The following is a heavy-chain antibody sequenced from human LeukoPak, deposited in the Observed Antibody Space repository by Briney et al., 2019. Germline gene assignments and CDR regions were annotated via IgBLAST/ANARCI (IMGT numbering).Heavy chain of an antibody. CDR2: ISYSGST. D-gene: IGHD4-17*01. CDR3: ARDPTTVTKGFDI. V-gene: IGHV4-59*11. Sequence: SEALSLTCTVSGGSISNHYWTWIRQPPRKGLEWIGYISYSGSTNYNPSLRSRVTISIATSNNQISLRLSPVTAADTAVYYCARDPTTVTKGFDIWGLGTMVTVSP. J-gene: IGHJ3*02. CDR1: GGSISNHY.